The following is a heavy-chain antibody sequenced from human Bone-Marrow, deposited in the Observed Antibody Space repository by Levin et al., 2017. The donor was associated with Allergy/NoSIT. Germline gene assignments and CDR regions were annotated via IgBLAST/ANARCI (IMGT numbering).Heavy chain of an antibody. Sequence: GGSLRLSCAVSGFTVNSKYVSWVRQAPAKGLEWVSMIDPGGSTVYADSLKGRFTVSRDNSKNTLYLQMSSLRAEDTAVYYCVEGGYSYAWGYWGQGTLVTVSS. V-gene: IGHV3-66*01. CDR1: GFTVNSKY. J-gene: IGHJ4*02. D-gene: IGHD5-18*01. CDR2: IDPGGST. CDR3: VEGGYSYAWGY.